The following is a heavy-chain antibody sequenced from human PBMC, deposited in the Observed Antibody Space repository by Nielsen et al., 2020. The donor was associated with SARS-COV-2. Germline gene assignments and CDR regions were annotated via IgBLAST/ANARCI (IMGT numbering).Heavy chain of an antibody. CDR3: ARVRNYYDSSGFYFDY. J-gene: IGHJ4*02. CDR1: GFTFSSYW. V-gene: IGHV3-7*03. D-gene: IGHD3-22*01. Sequence: GGSLRLSCAASGFTFSSYWMRWVRQAPGKGLEWVANINQDGSEKYYVDSVKGRFTISRDNAKNSLYLQMNSLRAEDTAVYYCARVRNYYDSSGFYFDYWGQGTLVTVSS. CDR2: INQDGSEK.